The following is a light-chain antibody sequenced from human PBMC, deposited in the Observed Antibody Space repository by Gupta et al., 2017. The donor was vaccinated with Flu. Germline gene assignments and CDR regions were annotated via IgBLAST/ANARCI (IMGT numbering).Light chain of an antibody. CDR3: QTYDSSNQRV. CDR2: AHN. Sequence: NSMLTQPHSVSESPGKTVPISCTRSSGSVATYYVQWYRQRPGSSPTTVICAHNQRPSGVPDRFSGSIDISSNSASLTISGLKTEDEADYYCQTYDSSNQRVFGGGTKLTVL. V-gene: IGLV6-57*01. J-gene: IGLJ3*02. CDR1: SGSVATYY.